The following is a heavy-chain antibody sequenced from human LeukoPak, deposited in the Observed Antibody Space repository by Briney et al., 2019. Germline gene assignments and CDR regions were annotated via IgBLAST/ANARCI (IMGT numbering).Heavy chain of an antibody. CDR3: ARTDCSGGSCYSRRAFDY. V-gene: IGHV1-69*13. J-gene: IGHJ4*02. D-gene: IGHD2-15*01. CDR2: IIPIFRTA. CDR1: GGIFSSYA. Sequence: SVKVSCKASGGIFSSYAIIWVRQAPGQGLEWMGGIIPIFRTANYAQKFQGRVTITADESTSTAYMDLSSLRSEDTAVYYCARTDCSGGSCYSRRAFDYWGQGTLVTVSS.